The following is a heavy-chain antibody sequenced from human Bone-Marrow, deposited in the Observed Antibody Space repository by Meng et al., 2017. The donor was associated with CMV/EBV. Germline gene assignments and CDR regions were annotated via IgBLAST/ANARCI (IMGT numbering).Heavy chain of an antibody. J-gene: IGHJ1*01. Sequence: GESLKISCKASGYSFDNYWIGWVRQMPGKGLEWMGMIYPGDSDTRYSPSFQGQVTISADKSISTAYLLWSSLKASDTAMYYCARGRRGPNAEYFQHWGQGTLITVSS. CDR3: ARGRRGPNAEYFQH. CDR2: IYPGDSDT. V-gene: IGHV5-51*01. CDR1: GYSFDNYW.